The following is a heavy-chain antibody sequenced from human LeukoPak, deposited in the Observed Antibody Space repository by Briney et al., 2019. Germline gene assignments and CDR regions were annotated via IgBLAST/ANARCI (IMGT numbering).Heavy chain of an antibody. Sequence: AETLSLTCAVSGYSISSGYYWGWIRQPPGEGLEWIASIYHNGDTYYNSSLKSRVTISVDTSKNQFSLKASSVTAADTALYYCARQGSSSNTNCNRWFDPWGQGTLLTVSS. J-gene: IGHJ5*02. V-gene: IGHV4-38-2*01. CDR3: ARQGSSSNTNCNRWFDP. D-gene: IGHD2-2*01. CDR1: GYSISSGYY. CDR2: IYHNGDT.